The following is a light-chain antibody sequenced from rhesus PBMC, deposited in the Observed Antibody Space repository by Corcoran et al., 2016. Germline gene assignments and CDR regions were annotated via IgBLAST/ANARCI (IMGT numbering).Light chain of an antibody. CDR3: QQYSSSPLT. V-gene: IGKV1-22*01. J-gene: IGKJ4*01. CDR2: KAS. Sequence: DIQMTQSPSSLSASVGDTVTITCRASQSISSWLAWYQQKPGKAPKLLIYKASTLQSGVPSRFSGSGSGTVCTLTISSLQSEDFATYYCQQYSSSPLTFGGGTKVEIK. CDR1: QSISSW.